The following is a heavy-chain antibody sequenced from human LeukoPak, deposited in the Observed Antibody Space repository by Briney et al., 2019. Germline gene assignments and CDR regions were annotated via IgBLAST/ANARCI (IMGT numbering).Heavy chain of an antibody. CDR2: ISDSGGST. D-gene: IGHD5-24*01. Sequence: GGSLRLSCAASGFIFSSYGMNWVRQAPGKGLEWVSAISDSGGSTHYADSVKGRFTISRDTSKNMLYLQMNSLRAEDTAVYYCAKDAGDGYNQGAYYFTYWGPGTLVTVSS. CDR1: GFIFSSYG. V-gene: IGHV3-23*01. CDR3: AKDAGDGYNQGAYYFTY. J-gene: IGHJ4*02.